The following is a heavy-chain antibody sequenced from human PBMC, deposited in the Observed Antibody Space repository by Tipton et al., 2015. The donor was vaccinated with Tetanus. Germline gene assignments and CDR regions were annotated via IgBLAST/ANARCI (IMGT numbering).Heavy chain of an antibody. CDR1: GFTFDDYA. J-gene: IGHJ6*02. V-gene: IGHV3-9*01. Sequence: SLRLSCAASGFTFDDYAMHWARQAPGKGLEWVSSISWNSGSIGYADSVKGRFTVSRDNAENSLYLQMNSLRAEDTALYYCAKDNGGYSYGRYGMDVWGQGTTVTVSS. CDR2: ISWNSGSI. CDR3: AKDNGGYSYGRYGMDV. D-gene: IGHD5-18*01.